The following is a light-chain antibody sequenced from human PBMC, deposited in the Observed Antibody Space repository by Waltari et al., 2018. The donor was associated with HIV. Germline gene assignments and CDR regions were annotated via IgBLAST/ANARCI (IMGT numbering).Light chain of an antibody. CDR1: QGISRY. CDR3: QQLNSYPHT. V-gene: IGKV1-9*01. J-gene: IGKJ2*01. Sequence: DIQLTQPPSFLSASVVDRVILTCRASQGISRYLAWYQQKPGKAPKLLIYAASTLQSGVPSRFSGSGSGTEFTLTINSLQPEDFATYYCQQLNSYPHTFGQGTKLEIK. CDR2: AAS.